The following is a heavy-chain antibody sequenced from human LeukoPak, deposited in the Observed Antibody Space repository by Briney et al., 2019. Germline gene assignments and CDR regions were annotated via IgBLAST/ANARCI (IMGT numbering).Heavy chain of an antibody. Sequence: GGSLRLSCAGSGFTFSDHYIDWVRQAPGKGLEWVGRSRNKANSYTTEYAASVKGRFTISRDDSRTSLYLQMNSLTTEDTAVYYCGRGTRLGSRNWFNHWGQGTLVTVSS. V-gene: IGHV3-72*01. CDR2: SRNKANSYTT. D-gene: IGHD3-16*01. CDR1: GFTFSDHY. CDR3: GRGTRLGSRNWFNH. J-gene: IGHJ5*02.